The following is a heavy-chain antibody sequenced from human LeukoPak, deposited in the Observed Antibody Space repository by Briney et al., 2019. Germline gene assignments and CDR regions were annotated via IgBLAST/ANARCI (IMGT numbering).Heavy chain of an antibody. D-gene: IGHD6-13*01. V-gene: IGHV4-61*02. Sequence: SQTLSLTCTVSGGSISSGSYYWSWIRQPAGKGLEWIGRIYTSGSTNYNPSLKSRVTISVDTSKNQFSLKLSSVTAADTAVYYCARHRFGSSWYRWFDPWGQGTLVTVSS. J-gene: IGHJ5*02. CDR2: IYTSGST. CDR3: ARHRFGSSWYRWFDP. CDR1: GGSISSGSYY.